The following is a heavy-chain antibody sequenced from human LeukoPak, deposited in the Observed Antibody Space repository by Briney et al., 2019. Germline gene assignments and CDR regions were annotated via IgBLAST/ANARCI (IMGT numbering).Heavy chain of an antibody. Sequence: GGSLRLSCAASGFTFSSYAMCWVRQAPGKGLEWVSAISGSGGSTYYADSVKGRFTISRDNFKNTLSLQMNSLRAEDTALYYCVKGRGVAVVAATPVDYWGQGTLVTVSS. CDR2: ISGSGGST. CDR3: VKGRGVAVVAATPVDY. J-gene: IGHJ4*02. CDR1: GFTFSSYA. D-gene: IGHD2-15*01. V-gene: IGHV3-23*01.